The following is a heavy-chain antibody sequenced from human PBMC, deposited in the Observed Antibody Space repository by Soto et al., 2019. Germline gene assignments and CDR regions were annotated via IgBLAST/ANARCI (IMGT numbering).Heavy chain of an antibody. CDR1: GGSISSSNSY. V-gene: IGHV4-39*02. CDR3: ARRGMTTYYFDY. Sequence: SETLSLTCTVSGGSISSSNSYWVWIRQSPGKGLEWIGSIYYSGSTYYNPSLKSQVTISVDTSKNLFSLKLSSVTAADTAVYYCARRGMTTYYFDYWGQGTLVTVPS. CDR2: IYYSGST. D-gene: IGHD4-4*01. J-gene: IGHJ4*02.